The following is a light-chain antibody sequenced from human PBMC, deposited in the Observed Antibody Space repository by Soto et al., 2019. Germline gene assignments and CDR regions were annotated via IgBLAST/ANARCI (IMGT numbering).Light chain of an antibody. CDR3: QQTYSIPYT. V-gene: IGKV1-39*01. Sequence: DIQMTQSPSTLSASVGDRVTITCRASQSISSWLAWYQQKPGKAPKLLIYAAFSLQSGVPSRFGGSGSGTDFTLTISSLQPEDFATYYCQQTYSIPYTFGQGTTLEIK. J-gene: IGKJ2*01. CDR2: AAF. CDR1: QSISSW.